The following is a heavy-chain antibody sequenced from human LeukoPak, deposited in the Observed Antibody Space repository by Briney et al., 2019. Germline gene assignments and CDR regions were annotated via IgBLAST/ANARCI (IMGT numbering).Heavy chain of an antibody. D-gene: IGHD3-3*01. J-gene: IGHJ6*02. V-gene: IGHV3-11*01. CDR1: GFTFSDYY. CDR3: GGDYNTPFSYYYGMDV. CDR2: ISRSGDTI. Sequence: PGGSLRLSCAASGFTFSDYYMSWIRQAPGKGLEWVSYISRSGDTIYYADSVKGRFTISRDNAKNSLYLQMNSLRAEDTAVYYCGGDYNTPFSYYYGMDVWGQGTTVTVSS.